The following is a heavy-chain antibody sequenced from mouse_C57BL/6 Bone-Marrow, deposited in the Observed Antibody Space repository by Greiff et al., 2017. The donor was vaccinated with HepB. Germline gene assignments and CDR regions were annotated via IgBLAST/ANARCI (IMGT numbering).Heavy chain of an antibody. Sequence: QVQLKESGPGLVQPSQSLSITCTVSGFSLTSYGVHWVRQSPGKGLEWLGVIWSGGSTDYNAAFISRLSISKDNSKSQVFFKMNSLHADDTAIYYCTRRDYGKAWFAYWGQGTLVTVSA. CDR3: TRRDYGKAWFAY. D-gene: IGHD1-1*01. CDR1: GFSLTSYG. V-gene: IGHV2-2*01. J-gene: IGHJ3*01. CDR2: IWSGGST.